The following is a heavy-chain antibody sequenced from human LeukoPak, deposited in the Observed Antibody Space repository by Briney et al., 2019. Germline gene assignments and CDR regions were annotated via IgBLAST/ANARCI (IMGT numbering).Heavy chain of an antibody. Sequence: GASVKVFCKASGYSFTSFGISWVRQAPGQGLEWMGWSSAYNGNTKSAQKFQGRVTMTTDTSTSTAYMELRSLRSDDTAVFYCVRDLGVDTSMIFFDYWGQGTLVTVSS. J-gene: IGHJ4*02. CDR2: SSAYNGNT. CDR3: VRDLGVDTSMIFFDY. V-gene: IGHV1-18*01. CDR1: GYSFTSFG. D-gene: IGHD5-18*01.